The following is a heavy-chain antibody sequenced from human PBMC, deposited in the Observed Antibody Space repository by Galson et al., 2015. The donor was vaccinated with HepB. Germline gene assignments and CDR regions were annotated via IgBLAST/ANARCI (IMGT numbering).Heavy chain of an antibody. CDR3: AKDLSLTSEGSTPTDAFDI. D-gene: IGHD2-2*01. J-gene: IGHJ3*02. CDR1: GFTFDDYA. V-gene: IGHV3-9*01. CDR2: ISWNSGSI. Sequence: SLRLSCAASGFTFDDYAMHWVRQAPGKGLEWVSGISWNSGSIGYADSVKGRFTISRDNAKNSLYLQMNSLRAEDTALYYCAKDLSLTSEGSTPTDAFDIWGQGTMVTVSS.